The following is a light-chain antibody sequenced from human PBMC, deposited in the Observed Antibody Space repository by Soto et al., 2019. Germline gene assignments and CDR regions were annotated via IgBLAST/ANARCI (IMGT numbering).Light chain of an antibody. CDR3: QKYDSAPLT. CDR2: GAS. J-gene: IGKJ1*01. V-gene: IGKV1-27*01. Sequence: DIQMTQSPSSLSASVGDSVTITCRASQGISNNLAWYQQKPGKDPTLLIYGASTLQSGVPSRFSGSRSGTDFTLTISSLQPEDVATYYCQKYDSAPLTFGQGTKVDFK. CDR1: QGISNN.